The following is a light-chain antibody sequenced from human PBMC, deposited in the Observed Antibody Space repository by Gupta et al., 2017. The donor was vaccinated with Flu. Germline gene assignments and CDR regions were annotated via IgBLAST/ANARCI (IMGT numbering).Light chain of an antibody. CDR2: GPS. V-gene: IGKV3-20*01. J-gene: IGKJ1*01. CDR3: QDYSDSPPWT. Sequence: EIVLTQSPGTLSLSPGERATLSCRASQTISGTYLAWYQQKPGQAPRLLIHGPSNRATGIPDRFSGSGSGTDFTLTISRLEPEDFAVYYCQDYSDSPPWTFGQGPKVEFK. CDR1: QTISGTY.